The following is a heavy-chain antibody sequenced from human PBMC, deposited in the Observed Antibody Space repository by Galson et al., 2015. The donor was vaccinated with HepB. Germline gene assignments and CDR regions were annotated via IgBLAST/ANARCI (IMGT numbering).Heavy chain of an antibody. D-gene: IGHD3-22*01. CDR3: ARDRGGYYYDSSGYQDFDI. CDR2: IIPIFGTA. V-gene: IGHV1-69*13. Sequence: SVKVSCKASGGTFSSYAISWVRQAPGQGLEWMGGIIPIFGTANYAQKFQGRVTITADESTSTAYMELSSLRSEDTAVYYCARDRGGYYYDSSGYQDFDIWGQGTMVTVSS. J-gene: IGHJ3*02. CDR1: GGTFSSYA.